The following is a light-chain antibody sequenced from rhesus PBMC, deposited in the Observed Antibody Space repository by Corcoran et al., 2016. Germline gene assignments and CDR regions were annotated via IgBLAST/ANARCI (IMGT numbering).Light chain of an antibody. CDR1: QGINNY. V-gene: IGKV1-32*01. CDR3: QQYDNLPWT. J-gene: IGKJ1*01. Sequence: DIQMTQSPSSLSASVGDRVTITCRASQGINNYLNWYQQNPGKAPKLLIYSANRLEGGVPSRLSGSGSGTEFTITIRSLQPEDFSTYYCQQYDNLPWTFGQGTKVEIK. CDR2: SAN.